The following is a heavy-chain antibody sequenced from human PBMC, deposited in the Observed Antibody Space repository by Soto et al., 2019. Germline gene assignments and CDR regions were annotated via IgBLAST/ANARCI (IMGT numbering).Heavy chain of an antibody. CDR1: GASTVSHYH. CDR3: ALALGPTTGLDY. CDR2: IFNSGTT. V-gene: IGHV4-31*02. D-gene: IGHD1-26*01. J-gene: IGHJ4*02. Sequence: QVQLQESGPGLVKPSQTLSLTCSVSGASTVSHYHWTWIRQPPGKGLELMGYIFNSGTTFYNPSLPSRLSISMDTSGNHFSLELRSVTAADTAVYYCALALGPTTGLDYWGQGTLVTVSS.